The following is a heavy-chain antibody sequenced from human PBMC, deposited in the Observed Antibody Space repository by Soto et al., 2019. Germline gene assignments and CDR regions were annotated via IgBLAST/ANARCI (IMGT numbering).Heavy chain of an antibody. V-gene: IGHV4-34*01. CDR3: ASSSFLRSGYFFLGLDA. Sequence: RGYCWHGIRHPPEKELEWIGEVNHGGTSNYNPSLKSRAIISVDTSKNQFSLKLTSVTAEDTALYFFASSSFLRSGYFFLGLDAWGQCTTV. CDR1: RGYC. CDR2: VNHGGTS. J-gene: IGHJ6*02. D-gene: IGHD4-17*01.